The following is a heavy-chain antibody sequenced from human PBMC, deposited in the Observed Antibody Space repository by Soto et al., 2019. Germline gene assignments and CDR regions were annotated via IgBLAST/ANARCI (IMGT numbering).Heavy chain of an antibody. Sequence: EVQLLESGGGLVQPGGSLRLSCAASGFTFSSYGMSWVRQAPGKGLEWVSAISGSSSNTYYADSMRGRFTISRDNSKITLYLHLHSLRAEDTGVYFWAKYSGNWYYVDFWGQGTLVTVSS. CDR1: GFTFSSYG. CDR3: AKYSGNWYYVDF. V-gene: IGHV3-23*01. J-gene: IGHJ4*02. D-gene: IGHD1-26*01. CDR2: ISGSSSNT.